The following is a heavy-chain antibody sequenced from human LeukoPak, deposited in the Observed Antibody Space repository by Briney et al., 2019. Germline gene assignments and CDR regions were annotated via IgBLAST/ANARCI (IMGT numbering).Heavy chain of an antibody. J-gene: IGHJ4*02. CDR3: ARVYCSGGSCSRPYYFDY. Sequence: GGSLRLSCAASGFTFSNYMSWVRQAPGKGLEWVSVIYSGGSTYYAGSVKGRFTISRHNSKNTLYLQMNSLRAEDTAVYYCARVYCSGGSCSRPYYFDYWGQGTLVTVSS. D-gene: IGHD2-15*01. CDR1: GFTFSNY. CDR2: IYSGGST. V-gene: IGHV3-53*04.